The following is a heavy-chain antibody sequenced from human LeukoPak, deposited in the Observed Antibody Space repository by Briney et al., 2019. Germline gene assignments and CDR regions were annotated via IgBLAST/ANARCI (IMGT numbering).Heavy chain of an antibody. D-gene: IGHD2-21*02. CDR1: GFTFRLFG. Sequence: GESLRLSCAASGFTFRLFGMHWVRQAPGKGLEWVSFIRFDGSNTYHADSVKGRFTISRDNSKNTLYLQMNSLTSEDTAVYYCAKVKTDILIPDSWGQGTLVTVSS. J-gene: IGHJ4*02. CDR3: AKVKTDILIPDS. V-gene: IGHV3-30*02. CDR2: IRFDGSNT.